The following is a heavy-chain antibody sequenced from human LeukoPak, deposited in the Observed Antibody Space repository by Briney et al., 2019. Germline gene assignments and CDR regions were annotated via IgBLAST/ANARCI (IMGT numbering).Heavy chain of an antibody. CDR1: GFTFSSYA. CDR2: ISGNHGST. Sequence: GGSLRLSCTASGFTFSSYAMSWVRQAPGKGLEWVSTISGNHGSTYYADSVKGRFTISRDNSKNTLYLQMDSLRVEDTAIYYCAKGGHVTASATFDSWGQGTLGSVSS. CDR3: AKGGHVTASATFDS. D-gene: IGHD2-21*02. J-gene: IGHJ4*02. V-gene: IGHV3-23*01.